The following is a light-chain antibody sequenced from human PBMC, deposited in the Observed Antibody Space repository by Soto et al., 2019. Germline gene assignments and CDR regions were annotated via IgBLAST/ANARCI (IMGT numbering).Light chain of an antibody. CDR1: SSDVVAYNY. V-gene: IGLV2-14*01. J-gene: IGLJ2*01. CDR2: EVS. CDR3: SSYTSSNTLV. Sequence: QSALTQPASVSGSPGQSITISCTGTSSDVVAYNYVSWYQQHPGKAPKLMIFEVSDRPSGVSNRFSGSKSGNTASLTISGLQAEDEADYYCSSYTSSNTLVFGGGTQLTVL.